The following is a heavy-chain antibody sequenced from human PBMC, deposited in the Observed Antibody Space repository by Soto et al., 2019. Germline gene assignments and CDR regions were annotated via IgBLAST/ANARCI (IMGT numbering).Heavy chain of an antibody. J-gene: IGHJ4*02. Sequence: GEPLKISCNGSGYSFTSHWIGWVRQLPGKGLEWMGIIYPADSNTKYSPSFQGQVTISADKSITTAYLQWSSLKASDTAMYYCARPRGYYFDTSGYYMDYWGQGTLVTVSS. CDR1: GYSFTSHW. CDR3: ARPRGYYFDTSGYYMDY. V-gene: IGHV5-51*01. CDR2: IYPADSNT. D-gene: IGHD3-22*01.